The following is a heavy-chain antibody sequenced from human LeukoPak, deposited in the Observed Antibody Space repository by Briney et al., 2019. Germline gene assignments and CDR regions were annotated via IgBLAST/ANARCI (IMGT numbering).Heavy chain of an antibody. V-gene: IGHV4-34*01. J-gene: IGHJ4*02. Sequence: SETLSLTCAVYGGSFSGYYWSWIRQPPGKGLEWLGEINHSGSTNYNPSLKSRVTISVDTSKNQFSLKLSSVTAADTAVYYCARGQNGSGSYYNPGPPDYWGQGTLVTVSS. CDR1: GGSFSGYY. CDR3: ARGQNGSGSYYNPGPPDY. D-gene: IGHD3-10*01. CDR2: INHSGST.